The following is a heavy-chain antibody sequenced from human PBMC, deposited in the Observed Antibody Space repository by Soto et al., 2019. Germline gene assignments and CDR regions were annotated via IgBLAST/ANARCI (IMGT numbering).Heavy chain of an antibody. D-gene: IGHD6-13*01. Sequence: ASVKVSCKASGGTFSSYAISWVRQAPGQGLEWMGGIIPIFGTANYAQKFQGRVTITADESTSTAYMELSSLRSEDTAVYYCARGLRPAAGVSGFDPWGQGTLVTVSS. CDR2: IIPIFGTA. CDR3: ARGLRPAAGVSGFDP. V-gene: IGHV1-69*13. J-gene: IGHJ5*02. CDR1: GGTFSSYA.